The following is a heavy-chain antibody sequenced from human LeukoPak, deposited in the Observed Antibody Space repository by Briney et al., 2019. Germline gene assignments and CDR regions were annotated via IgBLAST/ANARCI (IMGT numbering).Heavy chain of an antibody. CDR1: GFTFSSYA. CDR3: ARARDGHNLRGSLDY. J-gene: IGHJ4*02. V-gene: IGHV3-7*01. D-gene: IGHD5-24*01. CDR2: IKQDGSEK. Sequence: GSLRLSCAASGFTFSSYAMSWVRQAPGKGLEWVANIKQDGSEKYYVDSVKGRFTISRDNAKNSLYLQMNSLRAEDTAVYYCARARDGHNLRGSLDYWGQGTLVTVSS.